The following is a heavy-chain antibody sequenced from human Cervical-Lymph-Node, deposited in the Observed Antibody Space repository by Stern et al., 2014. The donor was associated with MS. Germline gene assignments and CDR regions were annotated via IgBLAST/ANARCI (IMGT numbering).Heavy chain of an antibody. D-gene: IGHD2-2*01. Sequence: VQLVQSGGVLVQPGGSLKLSCAASGFTFSRYWMTWVRQAPGKGLEWVANIKEDGSEQYYVDSVKGQFTMSRDNAKNSLYLQMNSLRAEDTAVYYCARRVLVAMGGYPKTLDVWGRGTTVTVSS. CDR2: IKEDGSEQ. J-gene: IGHJ6*02. CDR3: ARRVLVAMGGYPKTLDV. V-gene: IGHV3-7*01. CDR1: GFTFSRYW.